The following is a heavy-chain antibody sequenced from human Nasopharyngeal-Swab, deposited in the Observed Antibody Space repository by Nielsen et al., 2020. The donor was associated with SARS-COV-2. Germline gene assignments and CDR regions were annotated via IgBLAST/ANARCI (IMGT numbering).Heavy chain of an antibody. J-gene: IGHJ6*02. V-gene: IGHV3-13*04. CDR1: GFTFSSYN. D-gene: IGHD1-26*01. CDR2: IGTAGDT. CDR3: AREGKATLYGMDV. Sequence: AESLSLSCAVSGFTFSSYNMHWVRQAPGKGLEWVSAIGTAGDTYFPDSVKGRFTISIENAKYSLYLQMNSLSAGDTAVYYCAREGKATLYGMDVWGQATTVTVSS.